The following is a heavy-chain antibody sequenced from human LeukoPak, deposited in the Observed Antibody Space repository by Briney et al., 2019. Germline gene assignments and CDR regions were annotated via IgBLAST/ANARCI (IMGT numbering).Heavy chain of an antibody. Sequence: ASVKVSCKASGYTFSSYDINWVRQAPGQGLEWMGWINPNSGGTNYAQKFRGRVTMTRDTSISTAYMELSRLRSDDTAVYYCARTPVRMVRGVIMRVFDYWGQGTLVTVSS. D-gene: IGHD3-10*01. V-gene: IGHV1-2*02. CDR3: ARTPVRMVRGVIMRVFDY. J-gene: IGHJ4*02. CDR1: GYTFSSYD. CDR2: INPNSGGT.